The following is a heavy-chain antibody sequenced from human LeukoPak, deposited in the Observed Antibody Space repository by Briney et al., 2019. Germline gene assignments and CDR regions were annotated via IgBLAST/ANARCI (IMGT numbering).Heavy chain of an antibody. Sequence: GASVKVSCKASQYTFTGYYMHWVRQAPGLGLEWMGWINPKTGATKFAQQFLGRVTLTRGTSISTAYMDLSRLRSDDTTIYYCATSMIVVVPPKGQFDYWGQGTLVTVSS. J-gene: IGHJ4*02. D-gene: IGHD3-22*01. CDR2: INPKTGAT. CDR3: ATSMIVVVPPKGQFDY. CDR1: QYTFTGYY. V-gene: IGHV1-2*02.